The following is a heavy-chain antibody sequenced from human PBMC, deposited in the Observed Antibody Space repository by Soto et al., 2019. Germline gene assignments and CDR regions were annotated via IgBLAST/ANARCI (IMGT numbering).Heavy chain of an antibody. Sequence: SVKVSCKTSGGSFMSQAISWVRRAPGQGPEWMGGIIPFSGTVTYTQRFQDRLTLTADEPTKTAYMELSGLRSEDTAVYYCARGSYDSYAGFFGMDVWGQGTKVTVSS. CDR1: GGSFMSQA. J-gene: IGHJ6*02. D-gene: IGHD3-10*01. CDR3: ARGSYDSYAGFFGMDV. CDR2: IIPFSGTV. V-gene: IGHV1-69*13.